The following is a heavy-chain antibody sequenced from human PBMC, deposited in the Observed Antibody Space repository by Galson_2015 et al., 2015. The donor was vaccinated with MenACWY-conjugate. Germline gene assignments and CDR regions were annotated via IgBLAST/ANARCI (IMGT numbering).Heavy chain of an antibody. CDR3: ARIRRDFWSGDALYYYYYMDV. V-gene: IGHV2-70*11. CDR2: IDWDDHK. CDR1: VFSLDTSGMC. J-gene: IGHJ6*03. Sequence: PALVKPTQTLTLTCTFSVFSLDTSGMCVGWIRQPPGKALEWLARIDWDDHKYYTTSPKTRLTISTDTSKNQVVLTLTNMDPVDTATYYWARIRRDFWSGDALYYYYYMDVWGKGTTVTVSS. D-gene: IGHD3-3*01.